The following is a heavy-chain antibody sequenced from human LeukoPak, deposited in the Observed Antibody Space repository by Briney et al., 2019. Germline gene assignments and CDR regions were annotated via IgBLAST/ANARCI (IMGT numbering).Heavy chain of an antibody. CDR1: GGTFSSYT. Sequence: SVKVSCKASGGTFSSYTISWVRQAPGQGLEWMGRIIPILGIANYAQKFQGRVTITADKSTSTAYMELSRLRSDDTAVYYCATTTKWELLYYFDYWGQGTLVTVSS. D-gene: IGHD1-26*01. CDR2: IIPILGIA. CDR3: ATTTKWELLYYFDY. J-gene: IGHJ4*02. V-gene: IGHV1-69*02.